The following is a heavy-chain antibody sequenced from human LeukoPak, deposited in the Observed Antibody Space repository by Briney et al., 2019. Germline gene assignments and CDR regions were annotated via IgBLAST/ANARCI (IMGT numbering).Heavy chain of an antibody. CDR3: AREYCSSTSCYRHYYYYYYMDV. Sequence: GGSLRLSCAASGFTFSSYSMSWVRQAPGKGLEWVSSISSSSSYIYYADSVKGRFTISRDNAKNSLYLQMNSLRAEDTAVYYCAREYCSSTSCYRHYYYYYYMDVWGKGTTVTVSS. CDR2: ISSSSSYI. J-gene: IGHJ6*03. D-gene: IGHD2-2*02. CDR1: GFTFSSYS. V-gene: IGHV3-21*01.